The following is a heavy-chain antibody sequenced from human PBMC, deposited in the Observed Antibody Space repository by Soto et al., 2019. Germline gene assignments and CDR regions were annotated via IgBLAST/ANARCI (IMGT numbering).Heavy chain of an antibody. Sequence: GGSLRLSCAVSGFTFSNYAIHWVRQAPGKGLEWVSGISAGGSSTFYADSVKGRFTISRDNSMNTLYLHMNSLRAEDTAVYYCAKVYYGGTFPGAFDIWGQGTLVTVSS. CDR3: AKVYYGGTFPGAFDI. D-gene: IGHD2-21*01. CDR1: GFTFSNYA. CDR2: ISAGGSST. V-gene: IGHV3-23*01. J-gene: IGHJ3*02.